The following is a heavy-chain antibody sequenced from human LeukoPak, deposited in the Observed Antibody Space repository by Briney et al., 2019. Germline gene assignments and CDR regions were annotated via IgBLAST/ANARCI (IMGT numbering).Heavy chain of an antibody. D-gene: IGHD2-8*01. CDR2: INPNSGGT. Sequence: ASVKVSCKASGYTFTGYYTHWVRQAPGQGLEWMGWINPNSGGTNYAQKSQGRVTMTRDTSISTAYMELSRLRSDDTAVYYCAMGGDIVLMVYAIEDYWGQGTLVTVSS. J-gene: IGHJ4*02. CDR1: GYTFTGYY. V-gene: IGHV1-2*02. CDR3: AMGGDIVLMVYAIEDY.